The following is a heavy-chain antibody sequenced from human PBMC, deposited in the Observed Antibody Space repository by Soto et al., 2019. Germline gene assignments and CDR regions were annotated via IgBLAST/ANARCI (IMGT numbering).Heavy chain of an antibody. D-gene: IGHD3-22*01. Sequence: QVQLVQSGAEEKKPGASVKVSCKASGYTFTSYAMHWVRQAPGQRLEWMGWINAGNGNTKYSQKFQGRVTITRDTSASTAYMELSSLRSEDTAVYYCVHSSSYYYFDYWGQGTLVTVSS. CDR2: INAGNGNT. V-gene: IGHV1-3*05. CDR3: VHSSSYYYFDY. J-gene: IGHJ4*02. CDR1: GYTFTSYA.